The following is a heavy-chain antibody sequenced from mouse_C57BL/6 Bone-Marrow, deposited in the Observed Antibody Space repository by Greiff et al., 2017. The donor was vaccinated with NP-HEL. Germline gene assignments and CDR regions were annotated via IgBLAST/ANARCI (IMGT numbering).Heavy chain of an antibody. CDR3: ARYIYRFAY. CDR1: GYTFTSYG. V-gene: IGHV1-81*01. D-gene: IGHD1-3*01. CDR2: IYPRSGNT. J-gene: IGHJ3*01. Sequence: VKLQQSGAELARPGASVKLSCKASGYTFTSYGISWVKQRTGQGLEWIGEIYPRSGNTYYNEKFKGKATLTADKSSSTAYMELRSLTSEDSAVYFCARYIYRFAYWGQGTLVTVSA.